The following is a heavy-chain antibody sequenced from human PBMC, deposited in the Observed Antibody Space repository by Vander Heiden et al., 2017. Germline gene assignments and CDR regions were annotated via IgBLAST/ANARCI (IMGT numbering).Heavy chain of an antibody. CDR1: GFTFSSYW. J-gene: IGHJ3*02. V-gene: IGHV3-7*01. D-gene: IGHD3-10*01. CDR2: IKQDGSEK. CDR3: ARDFYRGAFDI. Sequence: EVQLVESGGGLVQPGGSLRLSCAASGFTFSSYWMSWVRQAAGKGLEWVANIKQDGSEKYYVDSVKGRFTISRDNAKNSLYLQMNSLRAEDTAVYYCARDFYRGAFDIWGQGTMVTVSS.